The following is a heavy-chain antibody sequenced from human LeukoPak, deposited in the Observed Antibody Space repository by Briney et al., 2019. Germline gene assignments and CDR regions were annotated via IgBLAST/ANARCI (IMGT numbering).Heavy chain of an antibody. V-gene: IGHV1-18*01. D-gene: IGHD6-6*01. CDR2: ISAYNGNT. CDR1: GYTFTSYG. J-gene: IGHJ4*02. Sequence: ASVKVSCKASGYTFTSYGISWARQAPGQGLEWMGWISAYNGNTNYAQKLQGRVTITADESTSTAYMELSSLRSEDTAVYYCARGARPYSSSVFLDYWGQGTLVTVSS. CDR3: ARGARPYSSSVFLDY.